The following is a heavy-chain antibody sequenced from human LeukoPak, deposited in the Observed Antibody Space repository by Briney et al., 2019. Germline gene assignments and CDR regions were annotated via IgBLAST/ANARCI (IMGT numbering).Heavy chain of an antibody. V-gene: IGHV4-61*02. Sequence: SETLSLTCTVSGGSISSGSYYWSWIRQPAGKGLEWIGRIYTSGSTNYNPSLKSRVTISVDTSKNQLSLKLSSVTAADTAVYYCARDAKSSTRSGNYYYYYMDVWGKGTTVTISS. CDR2: IYTSGST. J-gene: IGHJ6*03. CDR3: ARDAKSSTRSGNYYYYYMDV. CDR1: GGSISSGSYY. D-gene: IGHD2-2*01.